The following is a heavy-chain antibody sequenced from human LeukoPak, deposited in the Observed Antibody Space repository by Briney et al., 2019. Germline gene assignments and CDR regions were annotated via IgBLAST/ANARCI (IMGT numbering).Heavy chain of an antibody. CDR2: IKQDGSEK. J-gene: IGHJ6*03. CDR3: ARDHTGYEYGSFTYHYQYMDV. Sequence: TGGSLRLSCAASGFTFSSYWMTWVRQAPGKGLEWVANIKQDGSEKYYVDSVKGRFTISRDNAKISMYLQMNSLRADDTAVYYCARDHTGYEYGSFTYHYQYMDVWGKGTTVTVSS. V-gene: IGHV3-7*01. CDR1: GFTFSSYW. D-gene: IGHD5-12*01.